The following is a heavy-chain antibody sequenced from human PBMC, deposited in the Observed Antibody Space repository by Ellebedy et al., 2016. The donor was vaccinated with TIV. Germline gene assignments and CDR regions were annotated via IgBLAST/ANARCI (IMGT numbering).Heavy chain of an antibody. CDR2: IKQDGSEK. V-gene: IGHV3-7*01. CDR1: GFTLSSYW. Sequence: GGSLRLXCAASGFTLSSYWMSWLRQAPGKGLEWVANIKQDGSEKYYVDSVKGRFTISRDNAKNSLYLQMNSLRAEDTAVYYCARDKIVGATYFDYWGQGTLVTVSS. D-gene: IGHD1-26*01. CDR3: ARDKIVGATYFDY. J-gene: IGHJ4*02.